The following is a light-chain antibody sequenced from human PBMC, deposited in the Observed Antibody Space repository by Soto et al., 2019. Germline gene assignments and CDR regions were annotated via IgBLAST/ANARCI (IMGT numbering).Light chain of an antibody. CDR1: QNIGSW. Sequence: DIQMTQSPSTLSASVGDGVTITCRASQNIGSWLAWYQQKPGEAPKLLISKATNLQSGVPSRFSGSGSGTDFSLTNSSLQPVDSATYFCQQYNDFQYSFGPGTKLDI. J-gene: IGKJ2*01. CDR2: KAT. CDR3: QQYNDFQYS. V-gene: IGKV1-5*03.